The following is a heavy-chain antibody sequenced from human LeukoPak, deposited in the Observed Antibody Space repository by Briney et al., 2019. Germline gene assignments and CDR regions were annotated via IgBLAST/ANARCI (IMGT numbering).Heavy chain of an antibody. V-gene: IGHV1-69*05. CDR1: GGTFSSYA. J-gene: IGHJ4*02. D-gene: IGHD3-22*01. Sequence: SVKVSCKASGGTFSSYAISWVRQAPGQGLEWVGGIIPIFGTANYAQKFQGRVTITTDESTSTAYMELSSLRSEDTAVYYCARRYYDSSGYYYFDYWGQGTLVTVSS. CDR3: ARRYYDSSGYYYFDY. CDR2: IIPIFGTA.